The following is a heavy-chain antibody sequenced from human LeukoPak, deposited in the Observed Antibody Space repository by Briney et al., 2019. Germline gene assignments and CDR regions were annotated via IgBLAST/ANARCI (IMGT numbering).Heavy chain of an antibody. CDR3: ARVPLSDSSGHYYPH. CDR1: GYTFANYG. J-gene: IGHJ1*01. D-gene: IGHD3-22*01. CDR2: INTGNGNT. V-gene: IGHV1-3*04. Sequence: VASVKVSCKTSGYTFANYGMHWVRQAPRQSLEWMGWINTGNGNTKSSQKFQDRVALTRDTSASTACMELNSLSSEDTAVYYCARVPLSDSSGHYYPHWGQGTLVTVSS.